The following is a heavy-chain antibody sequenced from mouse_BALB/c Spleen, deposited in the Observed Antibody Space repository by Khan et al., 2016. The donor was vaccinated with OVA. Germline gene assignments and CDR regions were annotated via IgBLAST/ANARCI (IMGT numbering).Heavy chain of an antibody. CDR2: ISYSGST. CDR3: ARTARINY. V-gene: IGHV3-2*02. CDR1: GYSITSGYG. J-gene: IGHJ2*01. Sequence: EVQLQESGPGLVKPSQSLSLTCTVTGYSITSGYGWNWIRQFPGNKLEWMGYISYSGSTNYNPYLKSRTPITRDTSKNQFFLQLKSVTTEDTATYYCARTARINYWGQGTTLTVSS. D-gene: IGHD1-2*01.